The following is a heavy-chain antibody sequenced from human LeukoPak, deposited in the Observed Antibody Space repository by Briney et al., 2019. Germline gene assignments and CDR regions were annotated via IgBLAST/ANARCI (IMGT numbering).Heavy chain of an antibody. CDR2: INPNSGGT. CDR3: ARGYSSGYYYDY. D-gene: IGHD3-22*01. Sequence: ASVKVSCKASGYTFTGYYMHWVRQAPGQGLEWMGWINPNSGGTNYAQKFQGRVTMTRDTSISTAYMELSRLRSDDAAVYYCARGYSSGYYYDYWGQGTLVTVSS. J-gene: IGHJ4*02. V-gene: IGHV1-2*02. CDR1: GYTFTGYY.